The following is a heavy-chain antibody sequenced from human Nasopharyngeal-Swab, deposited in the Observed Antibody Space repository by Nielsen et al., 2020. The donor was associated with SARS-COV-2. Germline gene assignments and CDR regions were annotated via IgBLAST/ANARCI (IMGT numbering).Heavy chain of an antibody. CDR1: GFTFSDYY. CDR3: ARDRHGYDILTGYRRANNWFDP. CDR2: ISSSGSTI. D-gene: IGHD3-9*01. V-gene: IGHV3-11*04. Sequence: GESLKISCAASGFTFSDYYMSWLRQAPGKGLEWVSYISSSGSTIYYADSVKGRFTISRDNAKNSLYLQMNSLRAEDTAVYYCARDRHGYDILTGYRRANNWFDPWGQGTLVTVSS. J-gene: IGHJ5*02.